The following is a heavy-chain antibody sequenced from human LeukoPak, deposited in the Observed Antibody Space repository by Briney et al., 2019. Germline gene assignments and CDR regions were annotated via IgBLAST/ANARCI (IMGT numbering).Heavy chain of an antibody. CDR2: ISGSGGST. D-gene: IGHD3-22*01. CDR3: AEPGARDSSGYYHYFDY. Sequence: QPGGSLRLSCAASGFTFSSYAMSWVRQAPGKGLEWVSAISGSGGSTYYADSVKGRFTISRDNSKNTLYLQMNSLRAEDTAVYYCAEPGARDSSGYYHYFDYWGQGTLVTVSS. V-gene: IGHV3-23*01. J-gene: IGHJ4*02. CDR1: GFTFSSYA.